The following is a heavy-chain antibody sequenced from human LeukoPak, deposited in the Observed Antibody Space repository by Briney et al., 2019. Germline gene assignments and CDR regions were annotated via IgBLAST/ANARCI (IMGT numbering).Heavy chain of an antibody. J-gene: IGHJ6*02. CDR3: ARAGYAHGLDV. CDR1: GFTCSDHD. Sequence: GGPLRLSCAASGFTCSDHDVHWVRQAPGKGLEWVGRSTNKGGGYTTSYAASVNGRFSISRDDFQNSLHLQMNSLNFDDTAVYYCARAGYAHGLDVWGQGTTVTVSS. CDR2: STNKGGGYTT. V-gene: IGHV3-72*01. D-gene: IGHD5-12*01.